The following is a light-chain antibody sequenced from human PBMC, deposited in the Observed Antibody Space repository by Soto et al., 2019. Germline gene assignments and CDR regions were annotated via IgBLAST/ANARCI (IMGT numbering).Light chain of an antibody. J-gene: IGKJ5*01. CDR1: QSISSY. CDR2: AAS. Sequence: DIQMTQSPSSPSASVGDRVAITCRASQSISSYLNWYQQKPGKAPKLLIYAASSLQSGVPSRFSGSGSGTAFTLTISSLQPEDFAFYYCQQTYRIPPTFGQGTRLEIK. V-gene: IGKV1-39*01. CDR3: QQTYRIPPT.